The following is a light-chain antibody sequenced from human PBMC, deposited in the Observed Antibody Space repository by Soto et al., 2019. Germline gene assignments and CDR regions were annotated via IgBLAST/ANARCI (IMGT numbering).Light chain of an antibody. CDR1: KSISSW. CDR2: KAS. J-gene: IGKJ1*01. Sequence: DIQMTQSPSTLSASVGDRVTITCRASKSISSWLAWYQQKPGKAPKLLIYKASTLESGVPSRFSGSGSGTEFTLTITKQQSDDFATYYCHLYNLLWRFGQGIKVEIK. CDR3: HLYNLLWR. V-gene: IGKV1-5*03.